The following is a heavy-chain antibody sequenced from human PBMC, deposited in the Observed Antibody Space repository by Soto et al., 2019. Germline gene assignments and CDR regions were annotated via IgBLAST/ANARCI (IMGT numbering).Heavy chain of an antibody. CDR1: GYSFNSYW. D-gene: IGHD6-19*01. CDR3: ARQRYSSGANFDY. J-gene: IGHJ4*02. CDR2: IYPLDSET. Sequence: PLESLKISCKGSGYSFNSYWIGWVRQMPGKCLEGMGVIYPLDSETRYSPSFPGQVTISADKSILTAYLQSSSLKASDTAMYYCARQRYSSGANFDYWGQGTLVTFSS. V-gene: IGHV5-51*01.